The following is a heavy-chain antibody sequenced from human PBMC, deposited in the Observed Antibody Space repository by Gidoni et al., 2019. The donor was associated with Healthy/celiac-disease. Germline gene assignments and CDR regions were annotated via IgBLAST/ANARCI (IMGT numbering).Heavy chain of an antibody. Sequence: QVQLQESGPGLVTPSETLSLTCTVSGGSISSYYWSWIRQPPGKGLEWIGYIYYSGSTNYNPSLKRRVTISVDTSKNQFSLKLSSVTAADTAVYYCAREPAARGAFDIWGQGTMVTVSS. CDR1: GGSISSYY. CDR3: AREPAARGAFDI. J-gene: IGHJ3*02. V-gene: IGHV4-59*01. D-gene: IGHD6-13*01. CDR2: IYYSGST.